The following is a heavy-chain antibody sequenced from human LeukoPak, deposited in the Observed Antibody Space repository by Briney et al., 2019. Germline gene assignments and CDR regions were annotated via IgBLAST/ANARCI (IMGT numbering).Heavy chain of an antibody. D-gene: IGHD3-9*01. J-gene: IGHJ5*02. V-gene: IGHV5-10-1*01. CDR3: ARSFYDILTGYNNWFDP. Sequence: GESLKISCKGSGYSFTSYWISWVRQLPGKGLEWMGRIDPSDSYTNYSPSFQGHVTISADKSISTAYLQWSSLKASDAAMYYCARSFYDILTGYNNWFDPWGQGTLVTVSS. CDR1: GYSFTSYW. CDR2: IDPSDSYT.